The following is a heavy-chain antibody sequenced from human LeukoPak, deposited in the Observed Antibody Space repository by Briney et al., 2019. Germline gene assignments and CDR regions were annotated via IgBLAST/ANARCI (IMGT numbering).Heavy chain of an antibody. CDR1: GFTFINYW. J-gene: IGHJ5*02. Sequence: GGSLRLSCAGSGFTFINYWMSWVRQAPGRGLEWVANIKQDGSENYYVDSVKGRFTISRDNAKNSLYLQMNSLRAEDTAVYYCARGTYGLRIDNWFDPWGQGTLVTVSS. CDR2: IKQDGSEN. V-gene: IGHV3-7*01. CDR3: ARGTYGLRIDNWFDP. D-gene: IGHD1-26*01.